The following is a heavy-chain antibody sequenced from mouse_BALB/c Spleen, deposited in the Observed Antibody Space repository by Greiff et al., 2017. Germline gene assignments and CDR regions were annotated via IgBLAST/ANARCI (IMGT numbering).Heavy chain of an antibody. D-gene: IGHD1-1*01. V-gene: IGHV7-3*02. J-gene: IGHJ1*01. Sequence: EVKLVESGGGLVQPGGSLRLSCATSGFTFTDYYMSWVRQPPGKALEWLGFIRNKANGYTTEYSASVKGRFTISRDNSQSILYLQMNTLRAEDSATYYCARDMGYGSSPWYFDVWGAGTTVTVSS. CDR3: ARDMGYGSSPWYFDV. CDR1: GFTFTDYY. CDR2: IRNKANGYTT.